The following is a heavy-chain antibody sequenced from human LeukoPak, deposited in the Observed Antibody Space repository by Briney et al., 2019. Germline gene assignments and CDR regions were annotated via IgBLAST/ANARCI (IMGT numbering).Heavy chain of an antibody. Sequence: SETLSLTCAVYGVSFSGYYWSWIRQPPGKGLEWIGEINHSGSTNYNPSLKSRVTISVDTSKNQFSLKLSSVTAADTAVYYCAREGKITMVRGVIRYYYMDVWGKGTTVTISS. V-gene: IGHV4-34*01. D-gene: IGHD3-10*01. CDR3: AREGKITMVRGVIRYYYMDV. CDR2: INHSGST. CDR1: GVSFSGYY. J-gene: IGHJ6*03.